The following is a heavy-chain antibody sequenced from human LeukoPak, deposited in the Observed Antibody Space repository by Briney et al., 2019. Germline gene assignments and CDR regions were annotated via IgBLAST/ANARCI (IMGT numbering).Heavy chain of an antibody. J-gene: IGHJ3*02. D-gene: IGHD4-11*01. CDR1: GYIFNNVG. V-gene: IGHV1-18*01. CDR2: ISPYNGNT. Sequence: ASVKVSCKTSGYIFNNVGLSWVRQAPGQGLEWLGWISPYNGNTRYQENLQGRVTMTIDTSTSTAHMELRSLISDDTAVYYCARDTRYIVTTKYNASDIWGQGTMVTVSS. CDR3: ARDTRYIVTTKYNASDI.